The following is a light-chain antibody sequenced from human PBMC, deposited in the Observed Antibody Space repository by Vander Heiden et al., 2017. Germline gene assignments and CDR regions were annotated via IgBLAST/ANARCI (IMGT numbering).Light chain of an antibody. CDR2: QDT. CDR3: QAWDSSLVV. CDR1: QLGDKY. Sequence: SYDLTQPPSVSVSPGQTASITCSGDQLGDKYACWYQQKPGKSPVLVIYQDTKRPSGIPERFSGSNSGNTATLTISETQAMDEADYYCQAWDSSLVVFGGGTKLTVL. V-gene: IGLV3-1*01. J-gene: IGLJ2*01.